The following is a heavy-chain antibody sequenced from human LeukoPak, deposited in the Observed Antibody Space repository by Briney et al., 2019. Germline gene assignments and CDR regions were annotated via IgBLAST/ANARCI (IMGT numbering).Heavy chain of an antibody. J-gene: IGHJ4*02. CDR1: GFSFSDYY. CDR2: ISSGGSYT. D-gene: IGHD1-26*01. V-gene: IGHV3-11*06. CDR3: ARDSGSYHIDF. Sequence: GGPLRLSCAASGFSFSDYYMMWIRQAPGKGLEWVSYISSGGSYTNYADSVKGRFTISRDNAKNSLYLQMNSLRVEDTAVYYCARDSGSYHIDFWGQGTLVTFSS.